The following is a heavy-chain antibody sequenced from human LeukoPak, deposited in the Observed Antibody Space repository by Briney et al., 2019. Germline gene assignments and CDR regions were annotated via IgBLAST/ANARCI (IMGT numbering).Heavy chain of an antibody. CDR3: ARRRSDLEWLFADYYYYGMDV. V-gene: IGHV1-18*01. CDR2: ISAYNGNT. CDR1: GYTFTRYG. D-gene: IGHD3-3*01. Sequence: GASVKVSCKASGYTFTRYGISWVRQAPGQGLEWMGWISAYNGNTNYAQKLQGRVTMTTDTSTSTAFMELRSLRSEDTAVYYCARRRSDLEWLFADYYYYGMDVWGEGGTVTVSS. J-gene: IGHJ6*01.